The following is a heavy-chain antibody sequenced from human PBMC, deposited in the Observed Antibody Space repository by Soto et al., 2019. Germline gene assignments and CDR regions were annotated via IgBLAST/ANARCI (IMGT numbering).Heavy chain of an antibody. J-gene: IGHJ6*02. CDR1: GYTFTSYD. V-gene: IGHV1-18*04. D-gene: IGHD3-3*01. Sequence: QVQLVQSGVEVKKPGASVQVSCKASGYTFTSYDITWVRQAPGQGLEWMGWIGSYNGNTYYAQKLQGRVTMITDTSTSTAYMELTSLESDDTAVYYCGRIGAGGAVDVWGQGTTVTVSS. CDR3: GRIGAGGAVDV. CDR2: IGSYNGNT.